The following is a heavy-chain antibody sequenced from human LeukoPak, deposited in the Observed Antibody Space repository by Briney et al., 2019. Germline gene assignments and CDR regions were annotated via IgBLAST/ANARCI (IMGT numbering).Heavy chain of an antibody. Sequence: SETLSLTCTVSGGSISSSSYYWGWIRQPPGKGLEGIGSIYYSGSTYYNPSLKSRVTISVDTSKNQFSLKLSSVTAADTAVYYCARAYSSSWYYFDYWGQGTLVTVPS. CDR3: ARAYSSSWYYFDY. CDR1: GGSISSSSYY. J-gene: IGHJ4*02. D-gene: IGHD6-13*01. CDR2: IYYSGST. V-gene: IGHV4-39*01.